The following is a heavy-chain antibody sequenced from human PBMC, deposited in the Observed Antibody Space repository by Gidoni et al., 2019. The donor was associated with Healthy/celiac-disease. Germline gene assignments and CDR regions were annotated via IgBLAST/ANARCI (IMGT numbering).Heavy chain of an antibody. Sequence: QVQLVQSGAEVKKPGASVKVSCKASGYTFTGYYMHWVRQAPGQGLEWMGWINPNSGGTNYAQKFQGWVTMTRDTSISTAYMELSRLRSDDTAVYYCARGPLVVPAAMADYGMDVWGQGTTVTVSS. J-gene: IGHJ6*02. CDR3: ARGPLVVPAAMADYGMDV. V-gene: IGHV1-2*04. D-gene: IGHD2-2*01. CDR2: INPNSGGT. CDR1: GYTFTGYY.